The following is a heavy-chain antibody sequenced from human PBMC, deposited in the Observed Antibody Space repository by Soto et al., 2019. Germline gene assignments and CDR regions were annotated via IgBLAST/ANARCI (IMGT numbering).Heavy chain of an antibody. CDR3: TVTPRYCSGGSCYLAHVLDI. J-gene: IGHJ3*02. V-gene: IGHV4-59*01. Sequence: SETLSLTCTVSGGSTSSYSWSWIRQPPGKGLEWIGYMFYSGSTEYNPSLKSRVTISVDTSKNQFSLNLSSVTAADTAVYYCTVTPRYCSGGSCYLAHVLDIWGQGRMVTVSS. CDR2: MFYSGST. CDR1: GGSTSSYS. D-gene: IGHD2-15*01.